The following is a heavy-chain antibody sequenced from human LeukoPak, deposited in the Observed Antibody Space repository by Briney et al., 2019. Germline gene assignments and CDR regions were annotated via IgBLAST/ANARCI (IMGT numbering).Heavy chain of an antibody. CDR3: AKVRVAAAGRDAFDI. D-gene: IGHD6-13*01. Sequence: GGSLRLSCAASGFTFSSYAMSWVRQAPGKGLEWVSAISGSGGSTYYADSVKGRFAISRDNSKNTLYLQMSSLRAEDTAVYYCAKVRVAAAGRDAFDIWGQGTMVTVSS. CDR1: GFTFSSYA. J-gene: IGHJ3*02. CDR2: ISGSGGST. V-gene: IGHV3-23*01.